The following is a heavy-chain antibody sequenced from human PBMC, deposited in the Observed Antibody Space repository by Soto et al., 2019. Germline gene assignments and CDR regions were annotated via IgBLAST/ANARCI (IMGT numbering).Heavy chain of an antibody. J-gene: IGHJ4*02. CDR2: IYSGGST. V-gene: IGHV3-53*01. CDR1: GFTVSSNY. D-gene: IGHD3-22*01. Sequence: GGSLRLSCAASGFTVSSNYMSCVRQAPGKGLEWVSVIYSGGSTYYSDSVKGRFTISRDNSKNTLYLQMNSLRAEDTVVYYCAKDYYYDSSGYASPDYWGRGTLVTVSS. CDR3: AKDYYYDSSGYASPDY.